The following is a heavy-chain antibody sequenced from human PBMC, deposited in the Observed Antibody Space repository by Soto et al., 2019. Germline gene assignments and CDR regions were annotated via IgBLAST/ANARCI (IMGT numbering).Heavy chain of an antibody. CDR3: ARGRYGAY. J-gene: IGHJ4*02. V-gene: IGHV1-18*01. CDR1: GYGFTTYG. D-gene: IGHD3-10*01. CDR2: ISAHNGNT. Sequence: QIHLVQSGAEVKKPGASVKVSCKGSGYGFTTYGVTWVRQAPGQGLEWMAWISAHNGNTNYAQKLQGRVTVTRDTSTSTAYMELRSLRSDDTAVYYWARGRYGAYWGQGALVTVSS.